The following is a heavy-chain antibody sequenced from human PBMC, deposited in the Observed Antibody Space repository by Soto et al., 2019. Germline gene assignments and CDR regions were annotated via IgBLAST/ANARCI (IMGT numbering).Heavy chain of an antibody. J-gene: IGHJ5*02. Sequence: GGSLRLSCAASGFTFSSYAMHWVRQAPGKGLEWVAVISYDGSNKYYADSVKGRFTISRDNSKNTLYLQMNSLRAEDTAVYYCARDSYQLLYPENEKYNWFDPWGQGTLVTVSS. CDR1: GFTFSSYA. D-gene: IGHD2-2*02. CDR3: ARDSYQLLYPENEKYNWFDP. V-gene: IGHV3-30-3*01. CDR2: ISYDGSNK.